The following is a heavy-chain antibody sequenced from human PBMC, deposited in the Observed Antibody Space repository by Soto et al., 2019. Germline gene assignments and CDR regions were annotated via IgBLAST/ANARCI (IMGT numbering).Heavy chain of an antibody. CDR2: IIPIFGTA. J-gene: IGHJ4*02. V-gene: IGHV1-69*13. Sequence: SVKVSCKASGYTFTSYGISWVRQAPGQGLEWMGGIIPIFGTANYAQKFQGRVTITADESTSTAYMELSSLRSEDTAVYYCARRYYYDSSGYYPDYFDYWGQGTLVTVSS. CDR3: ARRYYYDSSGYYPDYFDY. D-gene: IGHD3-22*01. CDR1: GYTFTSYG.